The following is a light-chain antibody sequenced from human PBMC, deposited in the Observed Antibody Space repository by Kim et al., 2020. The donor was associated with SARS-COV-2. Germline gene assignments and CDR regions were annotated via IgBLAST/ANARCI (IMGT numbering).Light chain of an antibody. J-gene: IGKJ1*01. V-gene: IGKV3-15*01. CDR1: QSVRGK. Sequence: ETVMTKSPATLSVSPGERVTLPCRASQSVRGKLAWYQQKPGQAPRLLIYDASTRAAGISARFSGSGSGTEFTLIISSLQSEDFAVYYCQQYHNWPQTFGQGTKVDIK. CDR3: QQYHNWPQT. CDR2: DAS.